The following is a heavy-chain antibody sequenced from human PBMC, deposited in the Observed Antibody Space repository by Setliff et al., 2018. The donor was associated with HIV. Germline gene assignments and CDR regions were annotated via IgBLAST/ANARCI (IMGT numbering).Heavy chain of an antibody. J-gene: IGHJ3*02. V-gene: IGHV1-69*05. CDR1: GGTFSSYA. CDR2: IIPIFGTA. CDR3: AAGYGSGSYGAFDI. D-gene: IGHD3-10*01. Sequence: GASVKVSCKASGGTFSSYAISWVRQAPGQGLEWVGGIIPIFGTANYAQKLQGRVTMTTDTSTSTAYMELRSLRSDDTAVYYCAAGYGSGSYGAFDIWGQGTMVTVSS.